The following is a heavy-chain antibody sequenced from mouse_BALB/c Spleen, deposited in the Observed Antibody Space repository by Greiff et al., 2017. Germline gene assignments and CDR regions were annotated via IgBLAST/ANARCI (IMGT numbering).Heavy chain of an antibody. Sequence: VQRVESGPGLVAPSQSLSITCTVSGFSLTSYGVHWVRQPPGTGLEWLGVIWAGGSTNYNSALMSRLSISNDNSKSQVFLQMNSLQTDDPDMYYGARCLITTAKGFAYWGQGTLVTVSA. CDR2: IWAGGST. CDR3: ARCLITTAKGFAY. J-gene: IGHJ3*01. D-gene: IGHD1-2*01. V-gene: IGHV2-9*02. CDR1: GFSLTSYG.